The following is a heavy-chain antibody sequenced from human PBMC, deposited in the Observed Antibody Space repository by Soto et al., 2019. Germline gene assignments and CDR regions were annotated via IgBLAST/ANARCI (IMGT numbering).Heavy chain of an antibody. V-gene: IGHV3-53*01. CDR1: GFNVSDNY. J-gene: IGHJ4*02. Sequence: EVLLVESGGGLIQPGGSPRLSCAAAGFNVSDNYMGWVRQAPGKGLEWVSSFFTGGSTDYADSVKGRFTISRDDSKNTVYLQTNSLRAEDTAVYFCVRERRGLGIGFDHWGQGTLVTVSS. CDR3: VRERRGLGIGFDH. CDR2: FFTGGST. D-gene: IGHD6-19*01.